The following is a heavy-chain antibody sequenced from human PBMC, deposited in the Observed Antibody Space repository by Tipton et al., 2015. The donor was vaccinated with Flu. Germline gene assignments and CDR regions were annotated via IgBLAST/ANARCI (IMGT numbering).Heavy chain of an antibody. CDR2: INGNSGSE. D-gene: IGHD6-19*01. J-gene: IGHJ6*03. V-gene: IGHV3-9*01. CDR3: VKGYNSGWFGIYMDV. Sequence: SLRLSCAVSGFTFDHYAMQWVRLAPGKGLEWVSGINGNSGSEDYAASVKGRFTISRDNAKNLLYLQMNSLRPEDTGLYYCVKGYNSGWFGIYMDVWGKGTTVIVSS. CDR1: GFTFDHYA.